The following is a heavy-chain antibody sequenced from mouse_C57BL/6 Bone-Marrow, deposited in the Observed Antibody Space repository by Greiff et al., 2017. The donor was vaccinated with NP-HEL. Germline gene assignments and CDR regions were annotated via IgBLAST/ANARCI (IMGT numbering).Heavy chain of an antibody. J-gene: IGHJ1*03. CDR3: AANYGYWYFDV. CDR1: GFNIKDDY. V-gene: IGHV14-4*01. D-gene: IGHD1-1*01. CDR2: IDPENGDT. Sequence: EVQLQESGAELVRPGASVKLSCTASGFNIKDDYMHWVKQRPEQGLEWIGWIDPENGDTEYASKFQGKATITADTSSNTAYLQLSSLTSEDTAVYYCAANYGYWYFDVWGTGTTVTVSS.